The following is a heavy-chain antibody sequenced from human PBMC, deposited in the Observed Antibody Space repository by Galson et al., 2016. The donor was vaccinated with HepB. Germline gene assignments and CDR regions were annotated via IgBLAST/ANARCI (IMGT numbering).Heavy chain of an antibody. V-gene: IGHV3-30*03. Sequence: SLRLSCAASGFGFRSYGMHWVRQAPGKGLEWVAGISYDGSRKYYADSVKGRFTISRDNSKNTLYLHMTSLRAEDTAVYYCAREGHLWIACFDNWGQGTLVTVSS. J-gene: IGHJ4*02. CDR1: GFGFRSYG. CDR2: ISYDGSRK. CDR3: AREGHLWIACFDN. D-gene: IGHD2-2*03.